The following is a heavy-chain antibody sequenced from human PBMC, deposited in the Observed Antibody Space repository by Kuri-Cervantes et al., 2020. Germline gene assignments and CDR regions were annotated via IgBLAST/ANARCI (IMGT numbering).Heavy chain of an antibody. CDR3: ATVNWESRFCND. Sequence: GGSLRLSCAASGFSISSCSLSWVRRAPGKGLEWVSAINGIGNTFYADFVKGRFTVSRDSSKNTLYLEMNSLRVEDTAVYYCATVNWESRFCNDWGQGTLVTVSS. V-gene: IGHV3-23*01. D-gene: IGHD7-27*01. J-gene: IGHJ4*02. CDR2: INGIGNT. CDR1: GFSISSCS.